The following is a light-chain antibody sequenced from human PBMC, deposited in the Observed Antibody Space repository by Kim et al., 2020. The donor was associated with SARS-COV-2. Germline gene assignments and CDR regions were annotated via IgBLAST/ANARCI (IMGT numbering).Light chain of an antibody. V-gene: IGKV3-20*01. CDR2: GAC. CDR1: QSVSSSY. J-gene: IGKJ1*01. Sequence: SPGERATLSCRASQSVSSSYLDWYQQKPGQAPRLLIYGACSRATGIPDRFSGSGSGTDFTLTISRLEPEEFAVYYCQQYGSSPWTFGEGTKVDIK. CDR3: QQYGSSPWT.